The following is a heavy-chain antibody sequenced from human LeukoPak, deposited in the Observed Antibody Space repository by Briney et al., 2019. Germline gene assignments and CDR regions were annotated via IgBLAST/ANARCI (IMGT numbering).Heavy chain of an antibody. CDR2: ITSSGDNI. J-gene: IGHJ4*02. D-gene: IGHD5-12*01. CDR1: GFTFSDYY. CDR3: ASDIVATSGDF. V-gene: IGHV3-11*01. Sequence: GGSLRLSCAASGFTFSDYYMSWIRQAPGKGLEWVAYITSSGDNIYYADSVKGRFTISRDNAKNALFLRMSSLRVEDTATNYCASDIVATSGDFWGQGTLVSVSS.